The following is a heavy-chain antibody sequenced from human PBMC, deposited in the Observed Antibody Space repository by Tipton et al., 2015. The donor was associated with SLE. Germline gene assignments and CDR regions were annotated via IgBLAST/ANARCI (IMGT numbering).Heavy chain of an antibody. Sequence: TLSLTCAVYGGSFSGYFWTWIRQPPGKGLEWIGEVNYSGSTSYNPSLQSRVTISVDKSKNQFSLKLSSVTAADTAVYYCARDDSSGLGAFDIWGQGTMVTVSS. V-gene: IGHV4-34*01. J-gene: IGHJ3*02. D-gene: IGHD3-22*01. CDR2: VNYSGST. CDR1: GGSFSGYF. CDR3: ARDDSSGLGAFDI.